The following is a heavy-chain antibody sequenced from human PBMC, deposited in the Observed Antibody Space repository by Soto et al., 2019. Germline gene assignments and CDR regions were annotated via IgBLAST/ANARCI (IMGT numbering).Heavy chain of an antibody. D-gene: IGHD3-9*01. CDR3: ARASGAYYDILTGYYNFAY. CDR1: GGTFSSYA. J-gene: IGHJ4*02. V-gene: IGHV1-69*06. CDR2: IIPIFGTA. Sequence: ASVKVSGKASGGTFSSYAISWVRQAPGQGLEWMGGIIPIFGTANYAQKFQGRVTITADKSTSTAYMELSSLRSEDTAVYYCARASGAYYDILTGYYNFAYWGKGTLVTVSS.